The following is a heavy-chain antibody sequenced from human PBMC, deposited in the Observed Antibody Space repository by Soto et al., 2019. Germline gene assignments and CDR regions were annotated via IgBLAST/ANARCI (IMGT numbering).Heavy chain of an antibody. CDR3: ARGGYYDSSGYYWRYYYGMDV. V-gene: IGHV4-34*01. J-gene: IGHJ6*02. CDR1: GGSFSGYY. D-gene: IGHD3-22*01. Sequence: PSETLSLTCAVYGGSFSGYYWSWIRQPPGKGLEWIGEINHSGSTNYNPSLKSRVTISVDTSKNQFSLKLSSVTAADTAVYYCARGGYYDSSGYYWRYYYGMDVWGQGTTVTVSS. CDR2: INHSGST.